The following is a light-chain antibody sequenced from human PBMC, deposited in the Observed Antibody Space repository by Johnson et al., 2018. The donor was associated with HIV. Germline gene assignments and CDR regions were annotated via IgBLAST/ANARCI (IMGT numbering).Light chain of an antibody. CDR3: GTWDSSLRAYNYV. CDR2: DNN. J-gene: IGLJ1*01. Sequence: QSVLTQPPSVSAAPGQKVTISCSGSSSNIGNNYVSWYQLLPGTAPKLLIYDNNKRPSGIPDRFSGSKSGTSATLGITGLQTRDEADYYCGTWDSSLRAYNYVFGSGTKVTVL. CDR1: SSNIGNNY. V-gene: IGLV1-51*01.